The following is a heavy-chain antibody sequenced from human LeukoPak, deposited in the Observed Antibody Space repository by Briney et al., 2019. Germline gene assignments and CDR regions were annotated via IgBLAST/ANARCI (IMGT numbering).Heavy chain of an antibody. V-gene: IGHV3-30*04. D-gene: IGHD3-16*02. J-gene: IGHJ5*02. Sequence: GGSLRLSCSASGFTFNTYAMHWVRQAPGKGLEWVALISNNGSSKYYADSVKGGFTISRDNSKNTLYLQVNSLRSEDTAVYYCARDEGRYDYLWGSYRYNWFDPWGQGNLVTVSS. CDR3: ARDEGRYDYLWGSYRYNWFDP. CDR2: ISNNGSSK. CDR1: GFTFNTYA.